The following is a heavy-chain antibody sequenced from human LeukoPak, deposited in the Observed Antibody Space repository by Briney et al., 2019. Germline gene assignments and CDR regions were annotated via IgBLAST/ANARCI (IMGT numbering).Heavy chain of an antibody. V-gene: IGHV4-4*07. CDR2: ISTSGST. D-gene: IGHD3-22*01. CDR3: ARQNSWDYDSSLKN. CDR1: GGSISSYY. J-gene: IGHJ4*02. Sequence: PSETLSLTCTVSGGSISSYYWSWIRQPAGKGLEWIGRISTSGSTNYNPSLKSRVTMSVDTSKNQFSLKLSSVTAADTAVYYCARQNSWDYDSSLKNWGQGTLVTVSS.